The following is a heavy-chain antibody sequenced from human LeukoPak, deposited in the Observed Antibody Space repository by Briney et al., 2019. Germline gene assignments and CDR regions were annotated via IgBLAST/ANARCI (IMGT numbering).Heavy chain of an antibody. Sequence: ASVKVSCKASGYTFTGYYIHWVRQAPGQGLEWMGWINPNSGGTNYAQKFQGRVTMTRDTSISTAYMELSRLRSDDTAVYYCARGLYGDQNWFDPWGQGTLVTVSS. J-gene: IGHJ5*02. CDR1: GYTFTGYY. D-gene: IGHD4-17*01. V-gene: IGHV1-2*02. CDR2: INPNSGGT. CDR3: ARGLYGDQNWFDP.